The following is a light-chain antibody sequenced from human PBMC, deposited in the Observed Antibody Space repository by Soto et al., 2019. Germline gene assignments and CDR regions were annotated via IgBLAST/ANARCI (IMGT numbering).Light chain of an antibody. CDR1: SSDVGGYNY. CDR3: SSYTSSSTLAV. V-gene: IGLV2-14*01. Sequence: QSALTQPASVSGSPGQLITISCTGTSSDVGGYNYVSWYQQHPGKAPKLMIYEVSNRPSGVSNRFSGSKSGNTASLTISGLQAEDEADYYCSSYTSSSTLAVFGGRTKLTVL. CDR2: EVS. J-gene: IGLJ3*02.